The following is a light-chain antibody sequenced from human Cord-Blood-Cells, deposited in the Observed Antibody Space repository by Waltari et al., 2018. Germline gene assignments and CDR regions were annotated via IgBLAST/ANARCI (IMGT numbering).Light chain of an antibody. V-gene: IGKV1-39*01. Sequence: DIQMTQSPYSLSASVGDRVNITCRASQSISSYLNWYQQKPGKAPKLLIYAASSLQMGYPSSLSCSGSGTDFTLTISSLQPEDFATYYCQQSYSTPRTFCQGTKVEIK. CDR1: QSISSY. J-gene: IGKJ1*01. CDR2: AAS. CDR3: QQSYSTPRT.